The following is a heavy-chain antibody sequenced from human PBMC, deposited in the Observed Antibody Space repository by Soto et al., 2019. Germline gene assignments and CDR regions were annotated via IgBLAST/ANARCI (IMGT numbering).Heavy chain of an antibody. CDR3: ARDPLWGTAMVLWYFDL. Sequence: SETLSLTCTVSGGSVSSGTYYWSWIRQPPGKGLEWIGYIYYIGSTNYNPSLKSRVTISVDTSKNQFSLKLSSVTAADTAVYYCARDPLWGTAMVLWYFDLWGRGTLVTVS. CDR2: IYYIGST. CDR1: GGSVSSGTYY. V-gene: IGHV4-61*01. D-gene: IGHD5-18*01. J-gene: IGHJ2*01.